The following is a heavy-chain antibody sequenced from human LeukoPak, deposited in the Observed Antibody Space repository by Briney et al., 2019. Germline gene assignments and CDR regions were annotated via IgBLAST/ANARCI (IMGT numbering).Heavy chain of an antibody. Sequence: GGSLRLSCAASGFTFNNYAMSWVRQAPGKGLEWVSTISGSGSNTYYADSVKGRSTISRDNSKNTLYLQMDSLRAEDTAVYYCAKGFLNWNYDYWGQGTLVTVSS. CDR3: AKGFLNWNYDY. CDR2: ISGSGSNT. CDR1: GFTFNNYA. V-gene: IGHV3-23*01. D-gene: IGHD1-20*01. J-gene: IGHJ4*02.